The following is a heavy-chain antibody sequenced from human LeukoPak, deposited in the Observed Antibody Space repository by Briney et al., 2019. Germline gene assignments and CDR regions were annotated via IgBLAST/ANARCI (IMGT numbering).Heavy chain of an antibody. J-gene: IGHJ4*02. CDR1: GGSFSGYY. V-gene: IGHV4-34*01. D-gene: IGHD3-10*01. CDR2: INHSGST. Sequence: SETLSLTCAVYGGSFSGYYWSWIRQPPGKGLEWIGEINHSGSTNYNPSLKSRVTISVDTSKNQFSLKLSSVTAADTAVYYCARLKGYYGSGSYYSRGYFDYWGQGTLVTVSS. CDR3: ARLKGYYGSGSYYSRGYFDY.